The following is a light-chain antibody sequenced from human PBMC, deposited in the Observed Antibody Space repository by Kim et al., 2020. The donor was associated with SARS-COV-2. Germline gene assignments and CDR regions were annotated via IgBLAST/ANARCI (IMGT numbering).Light chain of an antibody. J-gene: IGLJ2*01. CDR2: GNS. CDR1: RSNRGAGVY. V-gene: IGLV1-40*01. Sequence: GQRVSSYGEGRRSNRGAGVYVAWYQQVPGTAPTLRIYGNSSRPSGVPGRFSGSKSGTAASLAITGLKAEDEAGYYCQSYDRSLSVVFGGGTQLTVL. CDR3: QSYDRSLSVV.